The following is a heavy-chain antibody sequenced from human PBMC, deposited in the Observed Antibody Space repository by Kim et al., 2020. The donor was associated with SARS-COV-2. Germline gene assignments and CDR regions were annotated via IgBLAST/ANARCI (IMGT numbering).Heavy chain of an antibody. Sequence: SETLSLTCTVSAGSMITDYWSWIRQPPGQGLEWIGYVYNTGSTNYNPSLKSRVTISVDTSKNQFSLKLSSVTAADTAVYYCARYFYDYVWGSYRPGGYYFDYWGQGTLVTVSS. CDR3: ARYFYDYVWGSYRPGGYYFDY. J-gene: IGHJ4*02. V-gene: IGHV4-59*12. CDR1: AGSMITDY. CDR2: VYNTGST. D-gene: IGHD3-16*02.